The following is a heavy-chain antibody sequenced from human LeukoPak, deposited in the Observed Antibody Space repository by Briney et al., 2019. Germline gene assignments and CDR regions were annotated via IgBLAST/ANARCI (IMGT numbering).Heavy chain of an antibody. CDR2: ISDIGGI. Sequence: SETLSLTCTVSGGSISSYYWSWIRQPPGKGLEWIAYISDIGGINYNPSLKSRVTISLDTSKNQFSLKLSPVTAADTAVYYCAGHHPRNTVDFWGQGTLVTVSS. CDR3: AGHHPRNTVDF. V-gene: IGHV4-59*08. J-gene: IGHJ4*02. CDR1: GGSISSYY. D-gene: IGHD2/OR15-2a*01.